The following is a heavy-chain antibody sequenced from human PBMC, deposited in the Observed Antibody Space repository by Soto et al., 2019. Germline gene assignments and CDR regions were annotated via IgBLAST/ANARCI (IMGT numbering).Heavy chain of an antibody. D-gene: IGHD3-10*01. Sequence: RWSLRLSCAASVFTFSNYGMHWVRQAPGKGLEWVAAISDDGVSKYYADSVQGRFTISRDNSESAVFLQMNSLRPDDTALYFCARAYYFGSGTSYTLYYWGQGTQVTVSS. J-gene: IGHJ4*02. V-gene: IGHV3-30*03. CDR2: ISDDGVSK. CDR1: VFTFSNYG. CDR3: ARAYYFGSGTSYTLYY.